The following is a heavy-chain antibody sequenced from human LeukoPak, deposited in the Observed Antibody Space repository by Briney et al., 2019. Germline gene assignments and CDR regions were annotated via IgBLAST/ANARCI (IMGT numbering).Heavy chain of an antibody. CDR3: AKHVSSGWSNFDY. D-gene: IGHD6-19*01. J-gene: IGHJ4*02. V-gene: IGHV3-30*02. CDR2: IRYDGSNK. Sequence: GGSLRLSCAASGFTFKIYGMHWVRQAPGKGLEWVSFIRYDGSNKYYADSVKGRFTISRDTSKNTLYLQMNSLRAEDTAVYYCAKHVSSGWSNFDYWGQGTLVTVSS. CDR1: GFTFKIYG.